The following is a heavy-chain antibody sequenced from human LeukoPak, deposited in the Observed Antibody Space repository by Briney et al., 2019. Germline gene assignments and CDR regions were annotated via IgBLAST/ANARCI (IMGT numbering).Heavy chain of an antibody. CDR3: ARSGVVVTATRDY. D-gene: IGHD2-21*02. J-gene: IGHJ4*02. CDR2: ISSSGSTI. Sequence: GGSLRLSCAASGFTFSSYSMNWVRQAPGKGLEWVSYISSSGSTIYYADSVKGRFTISRDNAKNSLYLQMNSLRAEDTAVYYCARSGVVVTATRDYWGQGTLVTVSS. CDR1: GFTFSSYS. V-gene: IGHV3-48*04.